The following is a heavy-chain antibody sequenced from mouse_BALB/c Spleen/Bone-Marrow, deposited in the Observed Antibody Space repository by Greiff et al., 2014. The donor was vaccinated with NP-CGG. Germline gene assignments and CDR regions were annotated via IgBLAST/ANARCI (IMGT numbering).Heavy chain of an antibody. CDR2: MFPRTGAT. V-gene: IGHV1S132*01. J-gene: IGHJ4*01. D-gene: IGHD2-4*01. CDR1: GYTFTSYW. Sequence: QVQLQQSGAELVKPGASVKLSCKTSGYTFTSYWIRWVKQRPGQGLGWIGEMFPRTGATYYNERFRGRATLTIDTSSSTAYMQLSSLTSEDSAVYFCARRDYDYDDYSMDYWGQGTSVTVSS. CDR3: ARRDYDYDDYSMDY.